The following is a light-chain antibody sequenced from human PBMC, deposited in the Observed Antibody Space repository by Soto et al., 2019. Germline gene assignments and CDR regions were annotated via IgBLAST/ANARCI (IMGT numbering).Light chain of an antibody. CDR2: LGS. CDR1: QSLQHRNGYNY. Sequence: DFVMSQSPLSLPVTLGEPASISCRSGQSLQHRNGYNYLAWYLQKPGQSPRLLIYLGSLRASGVLDSFRVSGSGTDFTLKISRVEAEDVGVYYCMQALQTPITFGQGTRLEIE. J-gene: IGKJ5*01. V-gene: IGKV2-28*01. CDR3: MQALQTPIT.